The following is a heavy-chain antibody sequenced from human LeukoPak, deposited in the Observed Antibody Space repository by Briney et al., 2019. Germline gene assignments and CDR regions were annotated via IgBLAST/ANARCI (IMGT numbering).Heavy chain of an antibody. D-gene: IGHD1-1*01. CDR3: AKLKSTGTTIDAFDI. V-gene: IGHV5-51*01. CDR2: IYPDDFET. CDR1: RYSFTKYW. J-gene: IGHJ3*02. Sequence: GESLQISCKGSRYSFTKYWIAWVRQMPGKGLECMGIIYPDDFETRYSPSFQGRVTISADKFINTAYLQWSSLKASDTAMYYCAKLKSTGTTIDAFDIWGQGTMVTISS.